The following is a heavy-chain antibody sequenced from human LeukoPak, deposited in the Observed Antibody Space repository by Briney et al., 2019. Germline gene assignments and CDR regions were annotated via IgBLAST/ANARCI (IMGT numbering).Heavy chain of an antibody. Sequence: GGSLRLSCAASGFTFSSYGMHWVRQAPGKGLEWVAVISYDGSNKYYADSVKGRFTISRDNSKNTLYLQMNSLRAEDTAVYYCARGMVRGVIIPPEGNWFDPWGQGTLVTVSS. CDR1: GFTFSSYG. CDR2: ISYDGSNK. CDR3: ARGMVRGVIIPPEGNWFDP. D-gene: IGHD3-10*01. V-gene: IGHV3-30*03. J-gene: IGHJ5*02.